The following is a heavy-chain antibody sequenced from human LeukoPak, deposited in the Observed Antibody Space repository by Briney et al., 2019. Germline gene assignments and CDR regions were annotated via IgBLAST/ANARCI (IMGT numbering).Heavy chain of an antibody. J-gene: IGHJ4*02. D-gene: IGHD3-16*02. Sequence: SETLSLTCTVSGGSISSSSYYWGWIRQSPGKGLEWIGEINHSGSTYYNPSLKSRVTMSVDTSKNQFSLNLSSVTAADTAVYYCASYVWGSYRHPDYWGQGTLVTVSS. CDR2: INHSGST. CDR1: GGSISSSSYY. V-gene: IGHV4-39*07. CDR3: ASYVWGSYRHPDY.